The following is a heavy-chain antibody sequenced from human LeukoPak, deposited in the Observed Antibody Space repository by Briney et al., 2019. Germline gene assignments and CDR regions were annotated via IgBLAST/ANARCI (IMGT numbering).Heavy chain of an antibody. D-gene: IGHD3-3*01. CDR1: SGSISTSNYY. J-gene: IGHJ4*02. Sequence: SETLSLTCTVSSGSISTSNYYWGWVRQPPGKALEWIGNIFYSGSTYYSPSLKSRVTISLDTSRNQFSLKLNSVTAADTAVYYCARVGSGVYDFWSGYYTRYYFDYWGQGTLVTISS. CDR3: ARVGSGVYDFWSGYYTRYYFDY. CDR2: IFYSGST. V-gene: IGHV4-39*07.